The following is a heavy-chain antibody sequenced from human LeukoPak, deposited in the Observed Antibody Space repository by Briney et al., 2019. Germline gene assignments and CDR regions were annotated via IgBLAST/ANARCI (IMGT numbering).Heavy chain of an antibody. CDR3: ARHAGGYSYGQRAFDI. Sequence: GESLKISCKGSGYSFTSYWIGWVRQMPGKGLEWMGIIYPGDSDTRYSPSFQGQVTISADKSISTAYPQWSSLKASDTAMYYCARHAGGYSYGQRAFDIWGQGTMVTVSS. CDR1: GYSFTSYW. D-gene: IGHD5-18*01. V-gene: IGHV5-51*01. J-gene: IGHJ3*02. CDR2: IYPGDSDT.